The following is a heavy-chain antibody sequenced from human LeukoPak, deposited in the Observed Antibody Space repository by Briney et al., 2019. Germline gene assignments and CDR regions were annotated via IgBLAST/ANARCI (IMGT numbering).Heavy chain of an antibody. D-gene: IGHD3-22*01. J-gene: IGHJ6*02. CDR1: GFRFSSYG. CDR2: IWYDGGYE. V-gene: IGHV3-33*01. Sequence: GGSLRLSCAASGFRFSSYGMHWVRQAPGKGLEGVAVIWYDGGYEYYADGVKGRFTISRDSSKNTLNLQMNSLRAEDTAVYSCARGDYDSSGSAHYYYGMDVWGHGTTVTVSS. CDR3: ARGDYDSSGSAHYYYGMDV.